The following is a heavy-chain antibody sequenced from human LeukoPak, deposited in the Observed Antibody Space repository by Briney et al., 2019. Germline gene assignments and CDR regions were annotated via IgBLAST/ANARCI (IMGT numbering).Heavy chain of an antibody. D-gene: IGHD3-16*01. J-gene: IGHJ5*02. CDR3: ARDTVHYDYVWGSPDP. Sequence: ASAKVSCKASGYTFTGYYMHWVRQAPGQGLEWMGRINPNSGGTNYAQKFQGRVTMTRDTSISTAYMELSRLRSDDTAVYYCARDTVHYDYVWGSPDPWGQGTLVTVSS. CDR2: INPNSGGT. CDR1: GYTFTGYY. V-gene: IGHV1-2*06.